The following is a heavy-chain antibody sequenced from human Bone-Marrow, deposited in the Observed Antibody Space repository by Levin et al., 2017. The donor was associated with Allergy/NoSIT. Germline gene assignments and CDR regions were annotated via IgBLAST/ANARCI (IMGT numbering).Heavy chain of an antibody. CDR1: GASIRTDAYY. J-gene: IGHJ3*01. V-gene: IGHV4-39*01. Sequence: RASETLSLTCTVSGASIRTDAYYWGWVRQPPGKGLEWIGRIFYDRKTFYNPSLKRRVTISVDTSKNQLSLKMRSMTAADSAVYYCARHEGTTVQTTALWGRGTMVTVSS. CDR2: IFYDRKT. D-gene: IGHD1-1*01. CDR3: ARHEGTTVQTTAL.